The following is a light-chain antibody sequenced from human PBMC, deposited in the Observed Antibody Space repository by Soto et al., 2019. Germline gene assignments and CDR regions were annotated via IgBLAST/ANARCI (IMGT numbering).Light chain of an antibody. V-gene: IGKV3-20*01. J-gene: IGKJ5*01. CDR1: QSVSSSS. CDR3: QHYDSLPIT. CDR2: GAS. Sequence: EIVLTQSPGTLSLSPGERATLSCRASQSVSSSSLAWYQQKPGQPPRLLIYGASSRATGIPDRFSGSGSGTDFTLTISRLEPEDFAVFYCQHYDSLPITFGQGTRLEIK.